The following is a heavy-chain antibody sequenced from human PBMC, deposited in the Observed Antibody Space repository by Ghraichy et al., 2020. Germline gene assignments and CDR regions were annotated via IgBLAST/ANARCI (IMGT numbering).Heavy chain of an antibody. D-gene: IGHD2-2*01. CDR1: GFTFSTYA. V-gene: IGHV3-23*01. Sequence: GGSLRLSCVASGFTFSTYAMRWVRQAPGKGLEWVSGISGDSSSKDYADSVKGRFTISRDNSKNTLYLQINSLRADDTAVYYCAKGCSSSNCYRRDFEYWGQGTLVTVSS. CDR3: AKGCSSSNCYRRDFEY. CDR2: ISGDSSSK. J-gene: IGHJ4*02.